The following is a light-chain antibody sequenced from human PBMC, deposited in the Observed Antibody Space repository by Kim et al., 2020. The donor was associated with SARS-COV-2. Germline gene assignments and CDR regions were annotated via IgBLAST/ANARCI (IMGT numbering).Light chain of an antibody. CDR2: GAS. CDR1: QSGSSRY. CDR3: QQYGSSPRT. V-gene: IGKV3-20*01. J-gene: IGKJ1*01. Sequence: SAGERATLSCRASQSGSSRYLDWHQQKPGQAPRLLIYGASSRATGIPDRFSGSGSGTDFTLTISRLEPEDFAVYYCQQYGSSPRTFGQGTKVDIK.